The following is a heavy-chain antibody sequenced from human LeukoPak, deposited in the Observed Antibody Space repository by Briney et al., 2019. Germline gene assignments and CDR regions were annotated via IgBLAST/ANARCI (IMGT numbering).Heavy chain of an antibody. V-gene: IGHV3-7*01. CDR2: IKQDGSEK. J-gene: IGHJ6*02. CDR3: ARSSSSSVLYYYYYGMDV. D-gene: IGHD6-13*01. CDR1: GFTFSSYW. Sequence: GGSLRLSCAASGFTFSSYWMSWVRQAPGKGLEWVANIKQDGSEKYYVDSVKGRFTISRDNAKNSLYLQMNSLRAEDKAVYYCARSSSSSVLYYYYYGMDVWGQGTTVTVSS.